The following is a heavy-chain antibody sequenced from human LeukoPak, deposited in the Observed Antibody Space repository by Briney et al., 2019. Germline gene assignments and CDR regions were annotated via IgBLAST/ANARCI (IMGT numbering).Heavy chain of an antibody. CDR1: GFTFSDYY. Sequence: GGSLRLSCAASGFTFSDYYMSWIRQAPGKGLEWASYISSSGSTIYYADSVKGRFTISRDNAKNSLYLQMNSLRAEDTAVYYCARPTGTTFFSYYYYHYMDVWGKGTTVTVSS. CDR3: ARPTGTTFFSYYYYHYMDV. J-gene: IGHJ6*03. V-gene: IGHV3-11*01. CDR2: ISSSGSTI. D-gene: IGHD1-7*01.